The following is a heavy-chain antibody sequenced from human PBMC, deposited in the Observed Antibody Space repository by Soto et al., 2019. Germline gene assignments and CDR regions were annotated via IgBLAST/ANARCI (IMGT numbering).Heavy chain of an antibody. D-gene: IGHD6-13*01. Sequence: SETLSHTCTVSGGSISSGGYYWSWIRQHPGKGLEWIGYIYYSGSAYYNPSLKSRVTISVDTSKNQFSLKLSSVTAADTAVYHCARSPYSSNWFRSFHYWXQRTLGSV. CDR3: ARSPYSSNWFRSFHY. CDR1: GGSISSGGYY. CDR2: IYYSGSA. V-gene: IGHV4-31*03. J-gene: IGHJ4*02.